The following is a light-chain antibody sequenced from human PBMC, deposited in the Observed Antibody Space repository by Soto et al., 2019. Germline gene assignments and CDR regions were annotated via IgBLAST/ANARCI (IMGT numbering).Light chain of an antibody. J-gene: IGLJ1*01. CDR3: SSYTTSSTYV. CDR2: DVS. V-gene: IGLV2-14*01. CDR1: ISDVGGYDD. Sequence: QSVLTQPASVSGSPGQSITISCTGTISDVGGYDDVSWYQQHPGKAPKLMIYDVSNRPSGVSNRFSGSKSGNTASLTISGLQADDEADYYCSSYTTSSTYVFGTGTKLTVL.